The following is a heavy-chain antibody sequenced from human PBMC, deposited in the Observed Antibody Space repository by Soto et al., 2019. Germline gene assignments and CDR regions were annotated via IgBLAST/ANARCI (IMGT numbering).Heavy chain of an antibody. J-gene: IGHJ4*02. CDR2: IKGDGTNT. V-gene: IGHV3-74*01. D-gene: IGHD5-12*01. Sequence: GGSLRLSCAASGFTFSSYWMHWVRQVPGKGLVWVSRIKGDGTNTGYADSVKGRFTISRDNVKNTLYLQMNSLRAEDTAVYYCARGLSGYYGFDDWGQGTLVTVSS. CDR3: ARGLSGYYGFDD. CDR1: GFTFSSYW.